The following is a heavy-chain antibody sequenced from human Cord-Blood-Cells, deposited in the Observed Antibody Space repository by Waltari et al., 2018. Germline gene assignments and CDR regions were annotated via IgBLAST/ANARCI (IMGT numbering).Heavy chain of an antibody. D-gene: IGHD6-6*01. CDR2: INHSGST. CDR3: ARGSRIISARVDFQH. V-gene: IGHV4-34*01. J-gene: IGHJ1*01. Sequence: QVQLQQWGAGLLKPSETLSLPCAVYGGSFRGYYWSWIRQPPGKGLEWIGEINHSGSTNYNPSLKSRVTISVDTSKNQFSLKLSSVTAADTAVYYCARGSRIISARVDFQHWGQGTLVTVSS. CDR1: GGSFRGYY.